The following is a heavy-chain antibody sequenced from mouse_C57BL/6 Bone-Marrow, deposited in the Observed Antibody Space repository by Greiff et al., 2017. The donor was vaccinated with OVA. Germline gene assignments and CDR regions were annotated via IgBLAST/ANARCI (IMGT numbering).Heavy chain of an antibody. CDR2: IHPNSGST. Sequence: QVQLQQPGAELVKPGASVKLSCKASGYTFTSYWMHWVKQRPGQGLEWIGMIHPNSGSTNYNEKFKSKATLTVDKSSSTAYMQLSSLTSEDSAVYYCAREGTMITTTWHYYAMDYWGQGTSVTVSS. CDR3: AREGTMITTTWHYYAMDY. J-gene: IGHJ4*01. V-gene: IGHV1-64*01. CDR1: GYTFTSYW. D-gene: IGHD2-4*01.